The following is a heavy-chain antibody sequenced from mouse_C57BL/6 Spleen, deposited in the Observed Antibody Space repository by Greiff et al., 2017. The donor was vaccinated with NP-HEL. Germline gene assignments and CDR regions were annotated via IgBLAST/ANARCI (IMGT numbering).Heavy chain of an antibody. CDR2: IYPGDGDT. Sequence: VHLVESGPELVKPGASVKISCKASGYAFSSSWMNWVKQRPGKGLEWIGRIYPGDGDTNYNGKFKGKATLTADKSSSTAYMQLSSLTSEDSAVYFCARGDGYYEKFDYWGQGTTLTVSS. V-gene: IGHV1-82*01. J-gene: IGHJ2*01. CDR1: GYAFSSSW. CDR3: ARGDGYYEKFDY. D-gene: IGHD2-3*01.